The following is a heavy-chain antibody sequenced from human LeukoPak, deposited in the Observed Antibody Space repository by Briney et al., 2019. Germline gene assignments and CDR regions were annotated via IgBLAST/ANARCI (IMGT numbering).Heavy chain of an antibody. J-gene: IGHJ4*02. CDR2: IFHSGTT. CDR1: SGSFSSSNW. V-gene: IGHV4-4*02. Sequence: SETLSLTCAVSSGSFSSSNWWSWVRQPPGKGLEWIGDIFHSGTTNYNPSLKSRVTISVDTSKNQFSLKLSSVTAADTAVYYCARHWSRIASVSSSIDYWGQGTLVTVSS. CDR3: ARHWSRIASVSSSIDY. D-gene: IGHD6-13*01.